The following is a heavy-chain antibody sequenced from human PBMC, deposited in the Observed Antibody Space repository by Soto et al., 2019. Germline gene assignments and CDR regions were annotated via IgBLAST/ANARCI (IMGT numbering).Heavy chain of an antibody. CDR1: LFTFNTYG. CDR2: ISYDGINK. Sequence: SLRLSCSSSLFTFNTYGMHLVLHSPFKGLEWVAAISYDGINKYYVDSVKGRFTISRDNSKNTLYVQMNSLRAEDTALYYCARSPQPTRGIHWYFDLWGRGILVTVSS. D-gene: IGHD1-26*01. J-gene: IGHJ2*01. CDR3: ARSPQPTRGIHWYFDL. V-gene: IGHV3-30*03.